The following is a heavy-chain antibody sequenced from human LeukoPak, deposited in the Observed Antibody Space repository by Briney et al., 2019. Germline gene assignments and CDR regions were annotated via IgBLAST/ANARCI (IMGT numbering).Heavy chain of an antibody. Sequence: ASVKVSCKASGYTFTGYYMHWVRQAPGQGLEWMGWINPNSGGTNYAQKFQGRVTMTRDTSISTAYMELSRLRPDDTAVYYCARGIFWYKSRWSPKYFDGCGQRRLATV. CDR3: ARGIFWYKSRWSPKYFDG. J-gene: IGHJ4*02. D-gene: IGHD6-13*01. V-gene: IGHV1-2*02. CDR2: INPNSGGT. CDR1: GYTFTGYY.